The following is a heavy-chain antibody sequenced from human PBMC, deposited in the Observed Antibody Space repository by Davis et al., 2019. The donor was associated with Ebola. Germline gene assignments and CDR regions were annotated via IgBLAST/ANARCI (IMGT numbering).Heavy chain of an antibody. CDR3: ARVGSYYSSFGY. CDR1: GGSISSSDW. Sequence: SETLSLTCAVSGGSISSSDWWSWVRQPPGKGLEWIGEVYHSGSTNYNPSLKSRVTISVDTSKNQFSLKLSSVTAADTAVYYCARVGSYYSSFGYWGQGTLVTVSS. D-gene: IGHD1-26*01. J-gene: IGHJ4*02. V-gene: IGHV4-4*02. CDR2: VYHSGST.